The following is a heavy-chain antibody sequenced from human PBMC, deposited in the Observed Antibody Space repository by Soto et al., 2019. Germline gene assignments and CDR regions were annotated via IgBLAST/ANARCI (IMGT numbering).Heavy chain of an antibody. Sequence: SETLSLTCTVSGGSISSGDYYWSWIRQPPGKGLEWIGYIYYSGSTYYNPSLKSRVTISVDTSKNQFSLKLSSVTAADTAVYYCASGYYYDSSGYYQGYFDYWGQGTLVTVSS. J-gene: IGHJ4*02. CDR2: IYYSGST. CDR1: GGSISSGDYY. CDR3: ASGYYYDSSGYYQGYFDY. V-gene: IGHV4-30-4*01. D-gene: IGHD3-22*01.